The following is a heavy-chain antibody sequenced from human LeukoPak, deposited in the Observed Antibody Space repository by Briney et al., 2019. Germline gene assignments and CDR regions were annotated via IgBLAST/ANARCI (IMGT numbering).Heavy chain of an antibody. CDR2: ISGSSGST. J-gene: IGHJ4*02. CDR1: GFTFSSYA. CDR3: AKDPKTTATTGGLFDY. Sequence: GGSLRLSCAASGFTFSSYAMSWVRQAPGKGLEWVSGISGSSGSTYYADSVKGRFTISRDNSKNTLYLQMNSLRAEDTAVYYCAKDPKTTATTGGLFDYWGQGTLATVSS. D-gene: IGHD4-17*01. V-gene: IGHV3-23*01.